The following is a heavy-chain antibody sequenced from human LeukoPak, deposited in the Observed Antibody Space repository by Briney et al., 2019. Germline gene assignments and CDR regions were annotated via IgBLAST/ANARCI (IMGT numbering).Heavy chain of an antibody. V-gene: IGHV3-30*18. CDR3: AKETTTVTDWFDP. D-gene: IGHD4-17*01. CDR1: GFTFSSYG. CDR2: ISYDGSNK. J-gene: IGHJ5*02. Sequence: GGSLRLSCAASGFTFSSYGMHWVRQAPGKGLEWVAVISYDGSNKYYADSVKGRFTISRDNSKNTLYLQMNSLRAEDTAVYYSAKETTTVTDWFDPWGQGTLVTVSS.